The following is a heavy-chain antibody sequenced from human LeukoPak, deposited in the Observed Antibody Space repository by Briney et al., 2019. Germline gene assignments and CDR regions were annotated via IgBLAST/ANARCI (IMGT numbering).Heavy chain of an antibody. CDR3: ARGIVVVVAATLRHNWFDP. V-gene: IGHV4-34*01. J-gene: IGHJ5*02. CDR2: INHSGST. CDR1: GGSFSGYY. D-gene: IGHD2-15*01. Sequence: SETLSLTCAVYGGSFSGYYWSWIRHPPGKGLEWIGEINHSGSTNYNPSLKSRVTISVDTSKNQFSLKLSSVTAADTAVYYCARGIVVVVAATLRHNWFDPWGQGTLVTVSS.